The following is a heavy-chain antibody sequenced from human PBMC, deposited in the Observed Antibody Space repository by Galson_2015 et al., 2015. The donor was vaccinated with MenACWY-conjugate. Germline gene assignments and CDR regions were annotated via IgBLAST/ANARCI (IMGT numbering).Heavy chain of an antibody. J-gene: IGHJ4*01. Sequence: SLRLSCAASGFTFPTCSMNWVRQAPGKGLEWVSSISGNSVYIYYADSVKGRFTISRDTAKNSLYLQMNSLRAEDTAVYYCARDHYGAAHPYYFDYWGHGTLVIVSS. CDR3: ARDHYGAAHPYYFDY. V-gene: IGHV3-21*01. CDR2: ISGNSVYI. CDR1: GFTFPTCS. D-gene: IGHD6-6*01.